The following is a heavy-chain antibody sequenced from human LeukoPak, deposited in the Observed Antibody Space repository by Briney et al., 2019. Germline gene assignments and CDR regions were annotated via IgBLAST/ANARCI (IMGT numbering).Heavy chain of an antibody. CDR1: GGTFSSYT. V-gene: IGHV1-69*02. Sequence: VASVKVSCKASGGTFSSYTISWVRQAPGQGLEWMGRIIPILGIANYAQKFQGRVTITADKSTSTAYMELSSLRSEDTAVYYCAVSSSGWHEGLDAFDIWGQGTMVTVSS. CDR2: IIPILGIA. J-gene: IGHJ3*02. CDR3: AVSSSGWHEGLDAFDI. D-gene: IGHD6-19*01.